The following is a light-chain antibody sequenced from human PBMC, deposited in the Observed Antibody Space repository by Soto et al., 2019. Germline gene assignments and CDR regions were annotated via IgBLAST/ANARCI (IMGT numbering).Light chain of an antibody. Sequence: QSVLTQPASVSGSPGQSITISCTGTSSDVGGYNYVSWYQQHPGKAPKLMIYDVNNRPSGVSNRFSGSKSGNTASLTISGLQAEDEADYYCSSYTSSSTLVVFGGGTKLTVL. V-gene: IGLV2-14*03. CDR3: SSYTSSSTLVV. CDR2: DVN. J-gene: IGLJ2*01. CDR1: SSDVGGYNY.